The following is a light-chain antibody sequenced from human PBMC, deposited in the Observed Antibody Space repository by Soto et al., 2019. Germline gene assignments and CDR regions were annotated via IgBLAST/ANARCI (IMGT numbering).Light chain of an antibody. CDR1: QNVKTR. CDR3: QQYDEWPLT. Sequence: EKVMTQSPATLSVSPGERATLSCRASQNVKTRLAWYQQKPGQAPRLLIFDAFTRATGIPARFSGSASGTDFTLTLSSLQSEDSAVYYCQQYDEWPLTCGGGTKVEIK. J-gene: IGKJ4*01. CDR2: DAF. V-gene: IGKV3-15*01.